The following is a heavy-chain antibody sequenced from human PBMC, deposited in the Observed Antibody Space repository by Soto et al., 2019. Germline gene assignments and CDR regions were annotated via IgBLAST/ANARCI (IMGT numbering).Heavy chain of an antibody. Sequence: SVKVSCKASGGTFSSYTISWVRQAPGQGLEWMGRIIPILGIANYAQKFQGRVTITADKSTSTAYMELSSLRSEDTAVYYCARDVRGVGANRFQHWGQGTLVTVSS. D-gene: IGHD1-26*01. CDR2: IIPILGIA. J-gene: IGHJ1*01. CDR1: GGTFSSYT. V-gene: IGHV1-69*04. CDR3: ARDVRGVGANRFQH.